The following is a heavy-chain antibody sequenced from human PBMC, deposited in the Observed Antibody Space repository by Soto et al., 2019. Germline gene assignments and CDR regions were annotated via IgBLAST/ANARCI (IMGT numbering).Heavy chain of an antibody. CDR2: VSSDGNNK. V-gene: IGHV3-30*18. CDR3: AKDRVIQLLPIWPDP. D-gene: IGHD2-2*01. CDR1: GFSFSNYG. Sequence: QVHLVESGGGVLQPGTSLRLSCVASGFSFSNYGMHWVRQAPGKGLEWVAFVSSDGNNKYYAESVKGRFTISRDNSKNTLFMQVDMLTVDDTAVYYCAKDRVIQLLPIWPDPWGQGTLVTVSS. J-gene: IGHJ5*02.